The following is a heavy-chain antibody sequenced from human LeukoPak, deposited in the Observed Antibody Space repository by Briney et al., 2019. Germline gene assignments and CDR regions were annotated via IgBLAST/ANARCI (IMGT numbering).Heavy chain of an antibody. CDR1: GGSLSSSSYD. V-gene: IGHV4-39*07. CDR2: INHSGST. D-gene: IGHD2-2*01. CDR3: ARSIRYCSSTSCYGYYYYYMDV. J-gene: IGHJ6*03. Sequence: SETLSLTCTVSGGSLSSSSYDWSWIRQPPGKGLEWIGEINHSGSTNYNPSLKSRVTISVDTSKNQFSLKLSSVTAADTAVYYCARSIRYCSSTSCYGYYYYYMDVWGKGTTVTVSS.